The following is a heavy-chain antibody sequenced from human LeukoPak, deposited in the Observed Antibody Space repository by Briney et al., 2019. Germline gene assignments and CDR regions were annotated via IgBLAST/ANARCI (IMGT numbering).Heavy chain of an antibody. CDR3: ARDGTEYSSGWARFDY. V-gene: IGHV1-18*04. J-gene: IGHJ4*02. CDR2: ISAYNGNT. CDR1: GYTFTSYG. D-gene: IGHD6-19*01. Sequence: ASVKVSCKTSGYTFTSYGISWVRQAPGQGLEWIGWISAYNGNTNYAHKFQGRVTMTTDKSTSTAYMEARSLTSDDTAIYYCARDGTEYSSGWARFDYWGQGTLLTVSS.